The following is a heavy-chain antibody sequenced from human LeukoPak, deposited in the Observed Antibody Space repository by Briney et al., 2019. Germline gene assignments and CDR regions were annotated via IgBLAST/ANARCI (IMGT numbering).Heavy chain of an antibody. CDR1: GYTFTSYD. CDR2: MNPNSGNT. Sequence: ASVKVSCKASGYTFTSYDINWVRQATGQGLEWMGWMNPNSGNTGYAQKFQGRVTMTRNTSISTAYMELSSLRSEDTAVYYCASLSLLWSGYNWFDPWGQGTLVTVSS. J-gene: IGHJ5*02. CDR3: ASLSLLWSGYNWFDP. D-gene: IGHD3-3*01. V-gene: IGHV1-8*01.